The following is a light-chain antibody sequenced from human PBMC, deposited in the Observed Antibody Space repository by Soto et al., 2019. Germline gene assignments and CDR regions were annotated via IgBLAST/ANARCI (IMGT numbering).Light chain of an antibody. CDR3: EQYVSSPFT. J-gene: IGKJ3*01. CDR2: GAS. V-gene: IGKV3-20*01. CDR1: QRVSSNY. Sequence: EIVLTQSPGTLSLSPGERATLSCRASQRVSSNYLAWYQQKPGQAPRRLIYGASSRATGIPDRFSGSGSGKDFTLTISRLEPEDVAVYYCEQYVSSPFTFGPGTKVDI.